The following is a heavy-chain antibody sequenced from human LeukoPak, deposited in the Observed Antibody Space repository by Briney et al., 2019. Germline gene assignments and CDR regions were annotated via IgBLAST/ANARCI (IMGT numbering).Heavy chain of an antibody. CDR1: GFTFTNYA. V-gene: IGHV3-23*01. CDR2: ISESGGST. Sequence: GGSLRLSCAASGFTFTNYAMTWVRQAPGRGLEWVSTISESGGSTYHADSVKGRFTISRDNSKNMLYLLMNSLRAEDTAVYYCAKDITVVQYFFDYWGQGTLVTVSS. J-gene: IGHJ4*02. CDR3: AKDITVVQYFFDY. D-gene: IGHD4-23*01.